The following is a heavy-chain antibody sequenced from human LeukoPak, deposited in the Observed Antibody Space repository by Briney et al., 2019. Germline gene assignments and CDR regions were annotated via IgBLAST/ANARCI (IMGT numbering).Heavy chain of an antibody. V-gene: IGHV3-21*01. CDR3: ARDSDVHCSGGSCTNFDY. CDR1: GFTFSSYS. J-gene: IGHJ4*02. D-gene: IGHD2-15*01. Sequence: GGSLRLSCAASGFTFSSYSMNWVRQAPGKGLEWVSSISSSSIYIYYADSVKGRFTISRDNAKKSLYLQMNSLRAEDTAIYYCARDSDVHCSGGSCTNFDYWGQGTLVTVSS. CDR2: ISSSSIYI.